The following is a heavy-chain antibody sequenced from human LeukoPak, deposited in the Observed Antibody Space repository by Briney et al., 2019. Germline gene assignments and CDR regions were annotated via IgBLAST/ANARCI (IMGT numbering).Heavy chain of an antibody. CDR2: ISYDGSNK. Sequence: GRSLRLSCAASGFTFSSYAMHWVRQAPGKGLEWVAVISYDGSNKYYADSVKGRFTISRDNSKNTLYLQMNSLRAEDTAVYYCARDREVLRLYGLGYYYYGMDVWGQGTTVTVSS. V-gene: IGHV3-30-3*01. CDR3: ARDREVLRLYGLGYYYYGMDV. CDR1: GFTFSSYA. J-gene: IGHJ6*02. D-gene: IGHD3-3*01.